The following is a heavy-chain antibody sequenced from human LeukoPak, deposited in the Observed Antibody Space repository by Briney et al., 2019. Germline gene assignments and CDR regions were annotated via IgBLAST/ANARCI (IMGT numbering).Heavy chain of an antibody. CDR3: ARDPSYSSSSPYFDY. CDR1: GFTFDDYA. CDR2: ISWNSGDI. V-gene: IGHV3-9*01. Sequence: GGSLRLSCAASGFTFDDYAMHWVRQVPGKGLEWVSGISWNSGDIEYADSVKGRFTISRDNAKKSLFLQMNSLRAEDTALYYCARDPSYSSSSPYFDYWGQGVLVTVSS. J-gene: IGHJ4*02. D-gene: IGHD6-6*01.